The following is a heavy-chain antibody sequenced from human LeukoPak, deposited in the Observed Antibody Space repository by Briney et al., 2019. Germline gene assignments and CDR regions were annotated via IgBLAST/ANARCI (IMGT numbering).Heavy chain of an antibody. CDR1: GYTFSDYA. CDR3: VRDSRDYGGPNNDY. CDR2: INTNTGNP. Sequence: ASVKVSCKASGYTFSDYAMNWVRQAPGQGLEWMGWINTNTGNPTYAQGFTGRFVFSLDTSVSTAYLQISSLKAEDTAVYYCVRDSRDYGGPNNDYWGQGTLVTVSS. V-gene: IGHV7-4-1*02. J-gene: IGHJ4*02. D-gene: IGHD4-23*01.